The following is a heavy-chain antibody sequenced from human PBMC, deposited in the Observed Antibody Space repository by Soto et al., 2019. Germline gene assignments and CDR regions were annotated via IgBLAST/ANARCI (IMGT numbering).Heavy chain of an antibody. V-gene: IGHV4-30-2*01. D-gene: IGHD4-17*01. Sequence: PSETLSLTCAVSGGSISSGGYSCNWIRQPPGKGLELIGYIYHSGSTYYNPSLKSRVTISVDRSKNQFSLKLSSVTAADTAVYYCARGMTTVTTFDYWGQGTLVTVSS. J-gene: IGHJ4*02. CDR2: IYHSGST. CDR3: ARGMTTVTTFDY. CDR1: GGSISSGGYS.